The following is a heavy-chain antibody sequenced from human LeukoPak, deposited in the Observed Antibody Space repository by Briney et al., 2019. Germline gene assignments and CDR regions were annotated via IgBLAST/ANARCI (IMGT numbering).Heavy chain of an antibody. Sequence: ASVKVSCKASGGTFSSYVINWVRQAPGQGLEWMGGIIPIFGTANYAQKFQGRVTITADKSTSTAYMELSSLRSEDTAVYYCAGATGLHLGKLSYYFDYWGQGTLVTVSS. CDR3: AGATGLHLGKLSYYFDY. CDR1: GGTFSSYV. J-gene: IGHJ4*02. D-gene: IGHD3-16*02. CDR2: IIPIFGTA. V-gene: IGHV1-69*06.